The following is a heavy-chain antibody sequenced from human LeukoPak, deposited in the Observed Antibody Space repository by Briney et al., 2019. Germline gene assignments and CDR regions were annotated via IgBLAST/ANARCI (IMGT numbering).Heavy chain of an antibody. D-gene: IGHD4-17*01. CDR2: ISYDGSNK. CDR3: AKAIANDYGDDGYFQH. CDR1: GFTFSSYG. V-gene: IGHV3-30*18. Sequence: GGSLRLSCAASGFTFSSYGMHWVRQAPGKGLEWVAVISYDGSNKYYADSVKGRFTISRDNSKNTLYLQMNSLRAEDTAVYYCAKAIANDYGDDGYFQHWGQGTLVTVSS. J-gene: IGHJ1*01.